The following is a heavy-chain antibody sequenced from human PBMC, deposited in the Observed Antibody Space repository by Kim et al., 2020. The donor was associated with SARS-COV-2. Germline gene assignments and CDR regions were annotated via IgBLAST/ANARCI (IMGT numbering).Heavy chain of an antibody. CDR1: GFTVSSNY. V-gene: IGHV3-53*01. D-gene: IGHD6-19*01. Sequence: GGSLRLSCAASGFTVSSNYMSWVRQAPGKGLEWVSVIYSGGSTYYADSVKGRFTISRDNSKNTLYLQMNSLRAEDTAVYYCARDVAVAGRNSYYYYGMDVWGQGTTVTVSS. CDR3: ARDVAVAGRNSYYYYGMDV. J-gene: IGHJ6*02. CDR2: IYSGGST.